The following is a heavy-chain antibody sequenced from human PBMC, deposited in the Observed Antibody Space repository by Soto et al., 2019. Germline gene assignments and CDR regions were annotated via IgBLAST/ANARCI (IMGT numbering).Heavy chain of an antibody. CDR2: INSYSGAT. CDR3: ARYRENRGIMVFP. J-gene: IGHJ1*01. D-gene: IGHD2-15*01. V-gene: IGHV1-18*01. Sequence: VQLVQSGTEVKKPGASVKVSCKASGYPFSNYGFSWVRQAPGQGLEWMGWINSYSGATNNAQKFQDRVTMTTDTSTNSAYMELRSLIFDDTAVYYCARYRENRGIMVFPWGQGTLVTGSS. CDR1: GYPFSNYG.